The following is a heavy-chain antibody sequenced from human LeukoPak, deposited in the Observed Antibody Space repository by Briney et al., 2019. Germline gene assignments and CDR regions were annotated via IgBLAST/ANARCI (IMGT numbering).Heavy chain of an antibody. CDR1: GFTFSSYG. J-gene: IGHJ6*04. Sequence: GGSLRLSCAASGFTFSSYGMHWVRQAPGKGLERVAVIWYDGSNKYYADSVKGRFTISRDNSKNTLYLQMNSLRAEDTAVYYCARDNSRFGDGMDVWGKGTTVTVSS. V-gene: IGHV3-33*01. CDR3: ARDNSRFGDGMDV. D-gene: IGHD3-10*01. CDR2: IWYDGSNK.